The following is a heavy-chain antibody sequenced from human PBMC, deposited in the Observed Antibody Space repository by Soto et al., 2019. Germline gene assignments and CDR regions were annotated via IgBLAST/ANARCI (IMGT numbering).Heavy chain of an antibody. J-gene: IGHJ6*02. Sequence: SETLSLTCAVYGGSFSGYDWTWIRQPPGKGLEWIGEINHSGSTNYNPSLKSRVTMSVDTSKNQFSLNLSSVTAADTAVYYCARGVWSAYYVYYYGMDVWGQGTTVTVS. CDR3: ARGVWSAYYVYYYGMDV. CDR2: INHSGST. CDR1: GGSFSGYD. V-gene: IGHV4-34*01. D-gene: IGHD3-3*01.